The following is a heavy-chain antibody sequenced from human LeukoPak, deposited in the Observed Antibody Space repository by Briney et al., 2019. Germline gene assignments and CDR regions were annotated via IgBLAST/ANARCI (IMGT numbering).Heavy chain of an antibody. CDR2: INHSGST. D-gene: IGHD5-12*01. Sequence: PSETLSLTCAVYGGSFSGYYWSWIRQPPGKGLEWIGEINHSGSTNYNPSLKSRVTISVDTSKNQFSLKLSSVTAADTAVYYCARSSGPYGMDVWGQGTTVTVSS. J-gene: IGHJ6*02. CDR1: GGSFSGYY. CDR3: ARSSGPYGMDV. V-gene: IGHV4-34*01.